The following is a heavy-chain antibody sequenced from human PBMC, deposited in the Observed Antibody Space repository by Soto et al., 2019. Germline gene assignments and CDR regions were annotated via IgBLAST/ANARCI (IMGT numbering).Heavy chain of an antibody. V-gene: IGHV4-34*01. CDR3: ARGLILWFGELSRRGGYYYYMDV. Sequence: QVQLQQWGAGLLKPSETLSLTCAVYGGSFSGYQWSWIRQTPGKGLEWIGEINDSGNINYNPSLKSRVTILLDTPQKQISLTLGSVTAAASAVYYCARGLILWFGELSRRGGYYYYMDVWGKGTTVTVSS. J-gene: IGHJ6*03. CDR1: GGSFSGYQ. CDR2: INDSGNI. D-gene: IGHD3-10*01.